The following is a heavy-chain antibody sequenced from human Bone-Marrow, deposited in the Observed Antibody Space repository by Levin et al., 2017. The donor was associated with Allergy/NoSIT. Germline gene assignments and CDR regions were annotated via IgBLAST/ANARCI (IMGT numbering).Heavy chain of an antibody. J-gene: IGHJ6*03. CDR1: GYRFTTYW. CDR2: IYPDDSDT. D-gene: IGHD1-26*01. V-gene: IGHV5-51*01. CDR3: ARVSGIPSTTLSQPDFYSMDV. Sequence: GESLKISCKGFGYRFTTYWIGWVRHMPGKGLELMGIIYPDDSDTRYSPSFQGQVTISADKSISTAYLQWSSVKASDTAMYFCARVSGIPSTTLSQPDFYSMDVWGKGTTVTVS.